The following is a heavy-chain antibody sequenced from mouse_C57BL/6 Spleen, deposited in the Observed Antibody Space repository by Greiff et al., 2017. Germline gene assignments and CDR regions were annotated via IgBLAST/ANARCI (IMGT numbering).Heavy chain of an antibody. CDR3: ARLYDYAMDY. D-gene: IGHD1-3*01. CDR2: ISDGGSYT. Sequence: EVMLVESGGGLVKPGGSLKLSCAASGFTFSSYAMSWVRQTPEQRLEWVATISDGGSYTYYPDNVKGRFTISRDNAKNNLYLQMSHLKSEDTAMYYCARLYDYAMDYWGQGTSVTVSS. J-gene: IGHJ4*01. CDR1: GFTFSSYA. V-gene: IGHV5-4*03.